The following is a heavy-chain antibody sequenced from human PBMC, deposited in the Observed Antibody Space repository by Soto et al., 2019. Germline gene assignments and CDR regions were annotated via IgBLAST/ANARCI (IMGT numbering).Heavy chain of an antibody. J-gene: IGHJ6*02. Sequence: QVQLVQSGAEVKKPGSSVKVSCKASGGTFSSYAISWVRQAPGQGLEWMGGIVPSFGTPNYAQKFQGRVTITADESTSQAYMELGSRGSEATVGYYCARALEGGTGMVEYGMDVWGQGATVTVS. V-gene: IGHV1-69*01. D-gene: IGHD1-1*01. CDR1: GGTFSSYA. CDR3: ARALEGGTGMVEYGMDV. CDR2: IVPSFGTP.